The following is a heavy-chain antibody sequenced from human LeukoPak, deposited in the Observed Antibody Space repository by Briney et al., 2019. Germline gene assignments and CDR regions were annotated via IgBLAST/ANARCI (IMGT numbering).Heavy chain of an antibody. Sequence: KPSETLSLTCTVSGGSISSSSYYWAWIRQPPGKGLEWIGSIYYSGRTFYNPSLKSRLTISADTSKNQFSLPLTSLHAAGTAVYYCARRDIVAPIDPWGQGNLVTVSS. CDR3: ARRDIVAPIDP. CDR2: IYYSGRT. D-gene: IGHD5-12*01. V-gene: IGHV4-39*01. CDR1: GGSISSSSYY. J-gene: IGHJ5*02.